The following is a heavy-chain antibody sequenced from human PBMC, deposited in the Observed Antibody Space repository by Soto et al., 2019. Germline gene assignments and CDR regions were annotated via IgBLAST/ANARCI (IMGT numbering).Heavy chain of an antibody. CDR3: ARDHYDAFDI. V-gene: IGHV3-74*01. CDR1: GFTFSSYW. J-gene: IGHJ3*02. Sequence: GGSLRLSCAASGFTFSSYWMHWVRQAPGKGLGWVSRINSDGSSTSYADSVKGRFTISRDNAKNTLYLQMNSLRAEDTAVYYCARDHYDAFDIWGQGTMVTVSS. CDR2: INSDGSST.